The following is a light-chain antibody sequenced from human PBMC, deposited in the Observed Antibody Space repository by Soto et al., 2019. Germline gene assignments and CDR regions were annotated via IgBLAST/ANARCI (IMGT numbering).Light chain of an antibody. CDR1: SSDVGSYDR. Sequence: QSALTQPASVSASPGQSIAISCTGTSSDVGSYDRVSWHQQHPGKAPTLMIYEVNKRPSGVSDRFSGSKSGNTASLTISGLQAEDEADYYCCSSVGGPNWVFGGGTKLTVL. CDR3: CSSVGGPNWV. CDR2: EVN. V-gene: IGLV2-23*02. J-gene: IGLJ3*02.